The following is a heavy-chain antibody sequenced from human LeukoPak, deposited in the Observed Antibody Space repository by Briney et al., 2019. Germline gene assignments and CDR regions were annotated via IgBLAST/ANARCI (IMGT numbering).Heavy chain of an antibody. CDR3: ARWGIQLWSPFDY. D-gene: IGHD5-18*01. V-gene: IGHV4-59*01. Sequence: SETLSLTCTVSGGSISSYYWSWIRQPPGKGLEWIGYIYYSGSTNYNPSLKSRVTISVDTSKNQFSLKLSSVTAADTAVYYCARWGIQLWSPFDYWGQGTLVTVSS. CDR1: GGSISSYY. CDR2: IYYSGST. J-gene: IGHJ4*02.